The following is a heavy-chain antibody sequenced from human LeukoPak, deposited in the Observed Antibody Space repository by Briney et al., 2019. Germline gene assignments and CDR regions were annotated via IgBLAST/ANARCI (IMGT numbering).Heavy chain of an antibody. CDR1: GGTFSTFG. J-gene: IGHJ4*02. CDR2: IIPMSGTV. Sequence: GASVKVSCKASGGTFSTFGISWVRQAPGQGLEWMGGIIPMSGTVNNAQKFQGRVTITADKSTGTAYMELSSLRSEDTAVYYCARDNDSRDPPHFDYWGQGTLVTVSS. D-gene: IGHD3-16*01. CDR3: ARDNDSRDPPHFDY. V-gene: IGHV1-69*06.